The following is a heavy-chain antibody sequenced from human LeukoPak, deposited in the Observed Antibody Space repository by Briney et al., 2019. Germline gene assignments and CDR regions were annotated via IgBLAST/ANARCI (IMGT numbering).Heavy chain of an antibody. CDR2: IRQDGSEK. Sequence: GGSLRLSCAASGFTFSSYRMSWVRQAPGKGLEWVANIRQDGSEKYYVDSVKGQFTISRDNAKNSLYLQMTSLRAEDTAVYYCARENRSTSCCFDYWDQGTLVTVSS. CDR1: GFTFSSYR. D-gene: IGHD2-2*01. J-gene: IGHJ4*02. CDR3: ARENRSTSCCFDY. V-gene: IGHV3-7*01.